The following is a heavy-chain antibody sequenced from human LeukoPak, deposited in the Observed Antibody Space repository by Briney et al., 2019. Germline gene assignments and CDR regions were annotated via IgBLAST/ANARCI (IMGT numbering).Heavy chain of an antibody. J-gene: IGHJ6*02. CDR3: AKDFEENYDILTGYYSSYYYSMDV. Sequence: GGSLRLSCAASGFTFSSYAMSWVRQAPGKGLEWVSAISGSGGSTYYADSVKGRFTISRDNSKNTLYLQMNSLRAEDTAVYYCAKDFEENYDILTGYYSSYYYSMDVWGQGTTVTVSS. CDR1: GFTFSSYA. CDR2: ISGSGGST. V-gene: IGHV3-23*01. D-gene: IGHD3-9*01.